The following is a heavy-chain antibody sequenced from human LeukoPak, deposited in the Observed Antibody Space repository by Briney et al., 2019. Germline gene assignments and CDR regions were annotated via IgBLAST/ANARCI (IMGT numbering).Heavy chain of an antibody. Sequence: GGSLRLSCAASGFTFSRYAMSWVRQAPGKGLEWVSAISGSGGSTYYADSVKGRFTISRDNSKNTLYLQMNSLRADDTAVYYCAKDRIAVVVVVAATGPDYWGQGTLVTVSS. CDR1: GFTFSRYA. V-gene: IGHV3-23*01. J-gene: IGHJ4*02. D-gene: IGHD2-15*01. CDR2: ISGSGGST. CDR3: AKDRIAVVVVVAATGPDY.